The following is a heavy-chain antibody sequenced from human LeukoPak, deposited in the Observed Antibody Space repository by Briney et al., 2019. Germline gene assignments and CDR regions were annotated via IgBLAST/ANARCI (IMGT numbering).Heavy chain of an antibody. Sequence: ASVKVSCKASGGTFSSYAISWVRQAPGQGLEWMGGIIPIFGTANYAQKFQGRVTITTDESTSTAYMELSSLRSEDTAVYYCARGRYDSSGYYLGFDYWGQGTLVTVSS. D-gene: IGHD3-22*01. J-gene: IGHJ4*02. CDR3: ARGRYDSSGYYLGFDY. V-gene: IGHV1-69*05. CDR2: IIPIFGTA. CDR1: GGTFSSYA.